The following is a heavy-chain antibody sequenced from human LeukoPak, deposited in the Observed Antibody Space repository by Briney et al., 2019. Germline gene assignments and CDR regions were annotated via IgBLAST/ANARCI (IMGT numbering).Heavy chain of an antibody. Sequence: GGSLRLSCAASGFAFSSYAMSWVRHAPGKGLEYVSGISNTGGRTYYADSVKGRFTISRDNSKNTVYLQMNSLRAEDTAVYYCAKDCCGSSLFDSWGQGTLVTVSS. J-gene: IGHJ4*02. CDR1: GFAFSSYA. V-gene: IGHV3-23*01. CDR3: AKDCCGSSLFDS. CDR2: ISNTGGRT. D-gene: IGHD2-21*01.